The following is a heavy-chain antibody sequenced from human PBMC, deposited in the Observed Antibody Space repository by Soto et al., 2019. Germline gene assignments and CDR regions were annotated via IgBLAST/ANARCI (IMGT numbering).Heavy chain of an antibody. D-gene: IGHD6-13*01. CDR2: INPSGGST. CDR1: GYTFTSYY. CDR3: ARDPAVGAAAGKRPYRNYYYGMDV. J-gene: IGHJ6*02. Sequence: ASVKVSCKASGYTFTSYYMHWVRQAPGQGLEWMGIINPSGGSTSYAQKFQGRVTMARDTSTSTVYMELSSLRSEDTAVYYCARDPAVGAAAGKRPYRNYYYGMDVWGQGTTVTVSS. V-gene: IGHV1-46*01.